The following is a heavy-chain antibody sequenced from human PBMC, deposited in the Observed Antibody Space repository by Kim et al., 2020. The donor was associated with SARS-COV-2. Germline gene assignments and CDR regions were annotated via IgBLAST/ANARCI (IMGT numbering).Heavy chain of an antibody. CDR1: GYAFSAFG. CDR3: ARAQCTTTDCYRSY. J-gene: IGHJ4*02. V-gene: IGHV7-4-1*02. Sequence: ASVKVSCKTSGYAFSAFGMNWVRQAPGQGLEWMGWINTNTGNPTYAQGFTGRFVFSLDTSLTTAYLQISSLKAADSAVYYCARAQCTTTDCYRSYWGQGTLVTV. D-gene: IGHD2-2*02. CDR2: INTNTGNP.